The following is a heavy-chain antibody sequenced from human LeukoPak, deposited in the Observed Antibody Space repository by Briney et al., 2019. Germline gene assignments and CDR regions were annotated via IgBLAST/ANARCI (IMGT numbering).Heavy chain of an antibody. CDR1: GGTFSSYA. Sequence: SVKVSCKGSGGTFSSYAISWVRQAPGQGREWMGRIIPILGVAKYAQKLQGRVTNTADESKRKAYMELNTLRSEDTPVYYCASLDYDFWSGHDYWGQGTLVTVSS. CDR3: ASLDYDFWSGHDY. J-gene: IGHJ4*02. D-gene: IGHD3-3*01. V-gene: IGHV1-69*04. CDR2: IIPILGVA.